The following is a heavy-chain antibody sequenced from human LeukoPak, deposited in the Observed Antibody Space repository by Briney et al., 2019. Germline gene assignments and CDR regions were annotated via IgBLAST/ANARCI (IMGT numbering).Heavy chain of an antibody. CDR3: ARGGEGFYDSAREDY. CDR2: INHSGGT. V-gene: IGHV4-34*01. CDR1: GGSFSGYS. D-gene: IGHD3-22*01. Sequence: SETLSLTCAIYGGSFSGYSWSWIRQPPGKGLEWIGEINHSGGTNYNPSLKSRVTISVDTSKNQFSLKLSSVTAADTAVYYCARGGEGFYDSAREDYWGQGTLVTVSS. J-gene: IGHJ4*02.